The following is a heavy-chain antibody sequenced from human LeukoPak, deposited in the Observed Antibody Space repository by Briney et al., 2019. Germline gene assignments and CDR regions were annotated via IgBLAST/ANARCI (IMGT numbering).Heavy chain of an antibody. Sequence: PGGSLRLSCAASGFTFSSYGMHWVRQAPGKGLEWVAVIWYDGSNKYYADSVKGRFTISRDNSKNTLYLQINSLRAEDTAVYYCAKDSYYDSSGYYRWGQGTLVTVSS. D-gene: IGHD3-22*01. CDR2: IWYDGSNK. J-gene: IGHJ4*02. CDR1: GFTFSSYG. V-gene: IGHV3-33*06. CDR3: AKDSYYDSSGYYR.